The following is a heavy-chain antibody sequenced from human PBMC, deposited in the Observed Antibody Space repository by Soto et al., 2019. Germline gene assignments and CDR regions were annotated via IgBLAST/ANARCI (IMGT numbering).Heavy chain of an antibody. CDR3: ARDGPLWGSDILGLHY. V-gene: IGHV4-59*12. Sequence: PSETLSLTCTVSGGSISRYYWSWIRQPPGKGLEWIGYIYYSGSTNYNPSLKSRVTISVDTSKNQFSLKLSSVTAADTAVYYCARDGPLWGSDILGLHYWGQGTLVTV. D-gene: IGHD3-9*01. J-gene: IGHJ4*02. CDR2: IYYSGST. CDR1: GGSISRYY.